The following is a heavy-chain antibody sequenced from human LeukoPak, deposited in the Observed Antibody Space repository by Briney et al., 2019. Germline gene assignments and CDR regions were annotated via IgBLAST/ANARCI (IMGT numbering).Heavy chain of an antibody. CDR1: GGSFSGYY. Sequence: SETLSLTCAVYGGSFSGYYWSWIRQPPGKGLEWIGEINHSGSTNYNPSLKSRVTISVDTSKNQFSLKLSSVTAADTAVYYCARGEGSCWDPRHYYYYMDVWGKGTTVTVSS. CDR2: INHSGST. J-gene: IGHJ6*03. V-gene: IGHV4-34*01. D-gene: IGHD6-19*01. CDR3: ARGEGSCWDPRHYYYYMDV.